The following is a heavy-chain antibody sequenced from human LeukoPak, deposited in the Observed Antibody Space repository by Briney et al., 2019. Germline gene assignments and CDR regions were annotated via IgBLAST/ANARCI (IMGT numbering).Heavy chain of an antibody. CDR1: GYTFTGYY. CDR2: INPKSGGT. CDR3: ATWSSSWSAFDL. D-gene: IGHD6-13*01. V-gene: IGHV1-2*02. Sequence: ASVKVSCKASGYTFTGYYMHWVRQAPGQGLEWVGWINPKSGGTNYEQKFQGRVTMTRDTSITTAYMELSRLRSDDTAVYYCATWSSSWSAFDLWGQGTMVAVSS. J-gene: IGHJ3*01.